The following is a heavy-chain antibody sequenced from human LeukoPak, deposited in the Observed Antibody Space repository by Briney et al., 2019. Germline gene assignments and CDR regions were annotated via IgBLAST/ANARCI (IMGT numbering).Heavy chain of an antibody. Sequence: SVKVSCKVSGYTLTELSMHWVRQAPGQGLEWMGGIIPIFGTANYAQKFQGRVTITADESTSTAYMELSSLRSEDTAVYYCASSLRLGELSLYYWGQGTLVTVSS. CDR2: IIPIFGTA. CDR3: ASSLRLGELSLYY. CDR1: GYTLTELS. D-gene: IGHD3-16*02. J-gene: IGHJ4*02. V-gene: IGHV1-69*13.